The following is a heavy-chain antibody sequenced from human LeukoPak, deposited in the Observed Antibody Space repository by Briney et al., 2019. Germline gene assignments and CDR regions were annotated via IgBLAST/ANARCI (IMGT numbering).Heavy chain of an antibody. Sequence: GSLRLSCAASAFTFSSYAMSWVRQAPGKGLEWIGEVNHSGYTNDNPSLKSRVTISVDTSKNQFSLRLRSVTAADTGVYFCARMTTGHDFWGQGTLVTVSS. CDR2: VNHSGYT. D-gene: IGHD4-17*01. CDR3: ARMTTGHDF. V-gene: IGHV4-34*01. J-gene: IGHJ4*02. CDR1: AFTFSSYA.